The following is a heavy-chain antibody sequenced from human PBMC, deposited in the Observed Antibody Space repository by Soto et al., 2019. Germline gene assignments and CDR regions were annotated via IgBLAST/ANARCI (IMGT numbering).Heavy chain of an antibody. CDR1: GYLFITYG. V-gene: IGHV1-18*01. CDR3: ARESVLRGTYVFGFDL. CDR2: ISGNNGDT. J-gene: IGHJ3*01. Sequence: QVQLVQSGTEVKKPGASVQISCKASGYLFITYGISWVRQAPGQGLEWMGFISGNNGDTNLAQKFQGRVTMTTDTPTTTAYMELKRLRSDDTAVYYCARESVLRGTYVFGFDLWGQGTLVTVSS. D-gene: IGHD3-10*01.